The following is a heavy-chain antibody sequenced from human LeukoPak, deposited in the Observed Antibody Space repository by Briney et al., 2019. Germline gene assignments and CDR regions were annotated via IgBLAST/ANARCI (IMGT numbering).Heavy chain of an antibody. J-gene: IGHJ4*02. CDR1: AFTFTSYW. CDR3: ARDNDLLRYFDWPLDY. CDR2: IKQDGSEK. Sequence: SGGSLRLSCAASAFTFTSYWMSWVRQAPGKGLEWVANIKQDGSEKYYVDSVKGRFTISRDNAKDSLYLQMNSLRAEDTAVYYCARDNDLLRYFDWPLDYWGQGTLVTVSS. V-gene: IGHV3-7*01. D-gene: IGHD3-9*01.